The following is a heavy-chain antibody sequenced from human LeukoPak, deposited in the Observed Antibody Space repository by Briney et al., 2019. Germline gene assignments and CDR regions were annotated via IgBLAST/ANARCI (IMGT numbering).Heavy chain of an antibody. V-gene: IGHV1-69*13. CDR2: IIPIFGTA. CDR3: ARDARGAAAADDAFDI. Sequence: GASVKVSCKASGGTFSSYAISWVRQAPGQGLEWMGGIIPIFGTANYAQKFQGRVTITADESTSTAYMELSSLRSEDTAVCYCARDARGAAAADDAFDIWGQGTMVTVSS. J-gene: IGHJ3*02. CDR1: GGTFSSYA. D-gene: IGHD6-13*01.